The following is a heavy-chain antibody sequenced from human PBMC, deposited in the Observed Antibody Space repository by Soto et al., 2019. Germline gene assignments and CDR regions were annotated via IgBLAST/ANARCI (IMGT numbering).Heavy chain of an antibody. Sequence: EVQLVESGGGSVQPSRSLRLSCEASGFSFDDYGMHWVRQGPGKGLEWVSGISWDSGDIYYVDSVKGRFTISRDNAKKSLYLQMNSLRTEDTALYYCARDNDLDRDGPFDYWGQGILVTVSS. CDR2: ISWDSGDI. V-gene: IGHV3-9*01. D-gene: IGHD2-2*03. CDR3: ARDNDLDRDGPFDY. CDR1: GFSFDDYG. J-gene: IGHJ4*02.